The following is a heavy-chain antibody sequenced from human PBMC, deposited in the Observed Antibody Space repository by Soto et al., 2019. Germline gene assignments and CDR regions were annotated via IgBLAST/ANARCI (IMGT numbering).Heavy chain of an antibody. Sequence: ASVKVSCKASGYTFTSYGISWVRQAPGQGLEWMGWISAYNGNTNYAQKLQGRVTVTTDTSTSTAYMELRSLRSDDTAVYYCARVAVVVPAAMSYAFDIWGQGTMVTVSS. CDR1: GYTFTSYG. CDR2: ISAYNGNT. V-gene: IGHV1-18*01. D-gene: IGHD2-2*01. J-gene: IGHJ3*02. CDR3: ARVAVVVPAAMSYAFDI.